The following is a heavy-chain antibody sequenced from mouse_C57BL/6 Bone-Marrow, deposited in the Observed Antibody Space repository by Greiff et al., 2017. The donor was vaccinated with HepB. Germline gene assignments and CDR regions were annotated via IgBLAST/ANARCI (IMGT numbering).Heavy chain of an antibody. J-gene: IGHJ2*01. CDR1: GYSITSDY. Sequence: EVQLQQSGPGLAKPSQPLSLTCSVTGYSITSDYWNWIRKFPGNKLEYMGYISYSGSTYYIPSLKSRISIIRDTSKNQYYQQLNSVTTEDTATYYGARTHDYGSSHFDYWGQGTTLTVSS. D-gene: IGHD1-1*01. V-gene: IGHV3-8*01. CDR2: ISYSGST. CDR3: ARTHDYGSSHFDY.